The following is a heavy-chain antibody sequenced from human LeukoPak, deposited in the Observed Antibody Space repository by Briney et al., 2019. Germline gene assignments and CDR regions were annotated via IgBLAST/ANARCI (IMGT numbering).Heavy chain of an antibody. J-gene: IGHJ4*02. CDR3: ASLDVVVPAAILS. Sequence: PSETLSLTCTVSGGSISSYYWSWIRQPPGKGLEWIGYIYYSGSTNYNPSLKSRVTISVDTSKNQFSLKLSSVTAADTAVYYCASLDVVVPAAILSWGQGTLVTVSS. V-gene: IGHV4-59*01. CDR1: GGSISSYY. CDR2: IYYSGST. D-gene: IGHD2-2*01.